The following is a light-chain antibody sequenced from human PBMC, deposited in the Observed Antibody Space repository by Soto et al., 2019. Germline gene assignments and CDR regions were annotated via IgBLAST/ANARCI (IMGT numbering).Light chain of an antibody. CDR1: SSDIGGYNY. V-gene: IGLV2-14*01. CDR3: SSYTSSNTLV. CDR2: EVT. Sequence: SALTQPASVSGSPGQSITISCTGGSSDIGGYNYVSWFQQHPGKVPKLMIYEVTNRPSGVSNRFSGSKSGSTASLTLSGLQAEDEADYYCSSYTSSNTLVFGTGTKVTAL. J-gene: IGLJ1*01.